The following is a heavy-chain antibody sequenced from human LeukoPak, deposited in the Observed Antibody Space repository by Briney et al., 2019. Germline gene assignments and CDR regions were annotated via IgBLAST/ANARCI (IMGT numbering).Heavy chain of an antibody. CDR3: AVHVCSGGSCYSEDYGMDV. CDR1: GGTFSSYA. D-gene: IGHD2-15*01. J-gene: IGHJ6*04. V-gene: IGHV1-69*13. Sequence: SVKVSCKASGGTFSSYAISWVRQAPGQGLEWMGGIIPIFGTANYAQKFQGRVTITADESTSTTYMELSSLRSEDTAVYYCAVHVCSGGSCYSEDYGMDVWGKGTTVTVSS. CDR2: IIPIFGTA.